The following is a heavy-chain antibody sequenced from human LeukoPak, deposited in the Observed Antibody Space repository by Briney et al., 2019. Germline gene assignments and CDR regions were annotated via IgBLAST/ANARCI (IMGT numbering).Heavy chain of an antibody. J-gene: IGHJ4*02. CDR2: IITTFGTA. Sequence: ASVTVSFKASAGTFSSYAISWVRQGPGQGLEWVGGIITTFGTANYAQKFQGRVTITADESTSTAYMGLSSLRSEETAVYYCAREIVATVLFGYWGQGTLVTVSS. CDR1: AGTFSSYA. V-gene: IGHV1-69*13. D-gene: IGHD5-12*01. CDR3: AREIVATVLFGY.